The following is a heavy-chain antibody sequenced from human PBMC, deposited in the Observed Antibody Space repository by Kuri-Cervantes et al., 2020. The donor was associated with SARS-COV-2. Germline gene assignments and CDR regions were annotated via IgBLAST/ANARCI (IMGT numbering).Heavy chain of an antibody. CDR2: IIPILGIA. V-gene: IGHV1-69*10. Sequence: SVKVSCKASGGTFSSYAISWVRQAPGQGLEWMGGIIPILGIANYAQKFQGRVTITADKSTSTAYMELRSLTSDDTAVYYCARGGSGIIDYWGQGTLVTVSS. D-gene: IGHD3-10*01. CDR1: GGTFSSYA. J-gene: IGHJ4*02. CDR3: ARGGSGIIDY.